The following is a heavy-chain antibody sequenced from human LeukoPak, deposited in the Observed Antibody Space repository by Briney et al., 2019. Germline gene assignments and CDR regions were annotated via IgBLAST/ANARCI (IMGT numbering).Heavy chain of an antibody. J-gene: IGHJ4*02. CDR2: ISAYNGNT. D-gene: IGHD2-15*01. CDR1: GYTFTSYG. CDR3: ARDSRRYCSGGSCYSWFDY. Sequence: ASVKVSCKASGYTFTSYGISWVRQARGQGLEWMGWISAYNGNTNYAQKLQGRVTMTTDTSTSTAYMELRSLRSDDTAVYYCARDSRRYCSGGSCYSWFDYWGQGTLVTVSS. V-gene: IGHV1-18*01.